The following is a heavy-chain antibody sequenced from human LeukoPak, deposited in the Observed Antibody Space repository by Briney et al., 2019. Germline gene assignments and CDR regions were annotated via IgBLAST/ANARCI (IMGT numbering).Heavy chain of an antibody. J-gene: IGHJ4*02. CDR1: GFTFSSYG. CDR3: TKKKEGSWQQLGDY. D-gene: IGHD6-13*01. CDR2: ISYHGGNI. V-gene: IGHV3-30*18. Sequence: GRSLRLSCAASGFTFSSYGMHWVRQAPGKGLELVAVISYHGGNIYYADSVKGRFTISRDNSKNTLYLQMSSLRSEDTAVYYCTKKKEGSWQQLGDYWGQGTLVTVSS.